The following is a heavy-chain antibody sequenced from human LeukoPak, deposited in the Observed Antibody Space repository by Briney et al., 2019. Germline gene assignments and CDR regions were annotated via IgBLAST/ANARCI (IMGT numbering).Heavy chain of an antibody. CDR1: GASISTYF. CDR3: AREYGDQGTRNFDY. D-gene: IGHD4-17*01. J-gene: IGHJ4*02. CDR2: IYPNGAI. Sequence: SETLSLTCTVSGASISTYFRTWIRQPAGKGLEWIGRIYPNGAINYNPSLKSRVTMSVDTSQYQFSLKLISVTAADTAVYYCAREYGDQGTRNFDYWGQGGLVTVSS. V-gene: IGHV4-4*07.